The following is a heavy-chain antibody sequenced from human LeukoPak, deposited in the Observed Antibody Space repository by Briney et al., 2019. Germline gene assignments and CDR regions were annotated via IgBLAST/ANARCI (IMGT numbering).Heavy chain of an antibody. CDR3: AKSWNYYDSSGDDALDI. CDR1: GGTFSSYV. J-gene: IGHJ3*02. CDR2: IIPIFGTA. Sequence: GASVKVSCKASGGTFSSYVISWVRQAPGQGLEWMGGIIPIFGTANYAQKFQGRVTITADESTSTAYMEMSSLRVEDTAVYYCAKSWNYYDSSGDDALDIWGQGTMVTVSS. D-gene: IGHD3-22*01. V-gene: IGHV1-69*13.